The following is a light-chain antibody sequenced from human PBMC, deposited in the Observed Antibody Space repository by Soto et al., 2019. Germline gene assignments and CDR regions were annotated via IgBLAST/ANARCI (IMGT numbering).Light chain of an antibody. CDR1: QSVSNH. V-gene: IGKV3-15*01. CDR3: QQYNNWPPRT. Sequence: EIVMTQSPVTLSVSPGERATLSCRASQSVSNHLAWYQQKPGQAPRLLIYGASTRAIGIPARFSGSGYGTEFTLTISSLQSEDFAVYYCQQYNNWPPRTFGQGTKLEIK. J-gene: IGKJ2*01. CDR2: GAS.